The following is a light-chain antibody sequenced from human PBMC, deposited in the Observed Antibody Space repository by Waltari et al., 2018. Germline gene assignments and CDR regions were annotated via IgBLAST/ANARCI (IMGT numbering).Light chain of an antibody. V-gene: IGLV1-44*01. CDR1: SSNIGSTT. J-gene: IGLJ1*01. CDR3: AAWDGSLNAYV. Sequence: QSVLTQPPSAFGTPGQRVTIPCSGSSSNIGSTTEHWYQQLPGTAPTPLINSNDQRPSGIPDRFSGSKSGTSASLAISGLQSEDEADYHCAAWDGSLNAYVFGGGTKVTVL. CDR2: SND.